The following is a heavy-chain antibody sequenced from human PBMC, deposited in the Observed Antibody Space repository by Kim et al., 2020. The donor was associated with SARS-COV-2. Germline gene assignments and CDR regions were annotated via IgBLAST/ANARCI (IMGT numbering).Heavy chain of an antibody. V-gene: IGHV3-33*05. CDR3: ARDLVAAAGYYYYGMDV. CDR1: GFTFSSYG. J-gene: IGHJ6*02. D-gene: IGHD6-13*01. Sequence: GGSLRLSCAASGFTFSSYGMHWVRQAPGKGLEWVAVISYDGSNKYYADSVKGRFTISRDNSKNTLYLQMNSLRAEDTAVYYCARDLVAAAGYYYYGMDVWGQGTTVTVSS. CDR2: ISYDGSNK.